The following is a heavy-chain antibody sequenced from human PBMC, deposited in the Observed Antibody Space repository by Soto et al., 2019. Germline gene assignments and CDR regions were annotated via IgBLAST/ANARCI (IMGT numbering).Heavy chain of an antibody. CDR2: ISWDGGRT. D-gene: IGHD2-2*02. CDR1: VFTFDDYA. V-gene: IGHV3-43D*04. Sequence: PVGSLRLSCAASVFTFDDYAMHWVRQSPGKGLEWVSLISWDGGRTYYADSVRGRFTVSRDSSKNSLYLQMSSLRVEDTALYYCAKDVCSRSTTSCYTRLDFWAQGAQVPVSS. J-gene: IGHJ4*02. CDR3: AKDVCSRSTTSCYTRLDF.